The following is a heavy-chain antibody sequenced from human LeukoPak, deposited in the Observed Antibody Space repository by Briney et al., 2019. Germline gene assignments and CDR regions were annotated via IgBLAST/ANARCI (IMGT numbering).Heavy chain of an antibody. CDR1: GYSFTNYK. J-gene: IGHJ3*02. CDR3: ARLEVVVVTPGRAAFDI. CDR2: IDPSDSYT. Sequence: PGESLKISCKGSGYSFTNYKIAWVRQMPGKGLEWMGRIDPSDSYTNYSPSFQGHVTISADKSISTAYLQWSSLKASDTAMYYWARLEVVVVTPGRAAFDIWGQGTMVTVSS. D-gene: IGHD3-22*01. V-gene: IGHV5-10-1*01.